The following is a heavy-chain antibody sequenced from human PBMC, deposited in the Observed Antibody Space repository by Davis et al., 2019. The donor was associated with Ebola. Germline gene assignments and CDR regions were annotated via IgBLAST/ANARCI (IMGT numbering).Heavy chain of an antibody. CDR2: IQGSGST. CDR3: SRFGYGAY. V-gene: IGHV4-59*01. CDR1: GGSMNNYY. Sequence: PGGSLRLSCTVSGGSMNNYYWNWIRQAPGKSLEWIGWIQGSGSTNYNPSLKSRLAMSVDTSRTQFSLKLTSVTAADTAVYFCSRFGYGAYWGQGTLVTVSS. J-gene: IGHJ4*02. D-gene: IGHD5-18*01.